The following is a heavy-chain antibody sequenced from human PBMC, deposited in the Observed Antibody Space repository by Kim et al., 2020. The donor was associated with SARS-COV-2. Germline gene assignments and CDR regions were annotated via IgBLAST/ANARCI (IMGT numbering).Heavy chain of an antibody. CDR3: TTSYWSADYYYYYGMDV. Sequence: GGSLRLSCAASGFTFSGSAMHWVRQASGKGLEWVGRIRSKANSYATAYAASVKGRFTISRDDSKNTAYLQMNSLKTEDTAVYYCTTSYWSADYYYYYGMDVWGQGTTVTVSS. D-gene: IGHD2-15*01. V-gene: IGHV3-73*01. CDR2: IRSKANSYAT. J-gene: IGHJ6*02. CDR1: GFTFSGSA.